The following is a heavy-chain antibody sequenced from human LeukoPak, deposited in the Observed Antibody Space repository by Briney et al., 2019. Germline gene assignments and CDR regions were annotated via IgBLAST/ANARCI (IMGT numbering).Heavy chain of an antibody. CDR1: GFPVRSHY. CDR2: FYSGGST. J-gene: IGHJ4*02. CDR3: AREKPDGAYSSSWYYFDY. Sequence: GGSLRLSCAASGFPVRSHYMSWVRQAPGKGLEWVSVFYSGGSTYYADSVKGRFTISRDNSKNTLYLQMNSLRAEDTAVYYCAREKPDGAYSSSWYYFDYWGQGTLVTVSS. V-gene: IGHV3-66*01. D-gene: IGHD6-13*01.